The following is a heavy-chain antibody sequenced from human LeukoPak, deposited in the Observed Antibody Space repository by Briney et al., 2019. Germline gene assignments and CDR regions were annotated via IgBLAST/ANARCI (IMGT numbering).Heavy chain of an antibody. CDR1: GFTFSSYS. CDR3: ARAIPHYDPSGMDV. CDR2: ISSSSSYI. D-gene: IGHD3-3*01. V-gene: IGHV3-21*01. J-gene: IGHJ6*02. Sequence: GGSLRLSCAASGFTFSSYSMNWVRQAPGKGLEWVSSISSSSSYIYYADSVKGRFTISRDNAKNSLYLQMNSLRAEDTAVYYCARAIPHYDPSGMDVWGQGTTVTVSS.